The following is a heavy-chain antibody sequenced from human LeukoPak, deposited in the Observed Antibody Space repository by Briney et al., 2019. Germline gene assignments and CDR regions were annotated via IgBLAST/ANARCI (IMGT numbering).Heavy chain of an antibody. CDR2: ISAYNGNT. Sequence: ASVKVSCTASGYTFTSYGISWVRQAPGQGLEWMGWISAYNGNTNYAQKLQGRVTMTTDTSTSTAYMELRSLRSDDTAVYYCARGDRHLYYYYYMDVWGKGTTVTVSS. J-gene: IGHJ6*03. CDR3: ARGDRHLYYYYYMDV. D-gene: IGHD3-16*02. V-gene: IGHV1-18*01. CDR1: GYTFTSYG.